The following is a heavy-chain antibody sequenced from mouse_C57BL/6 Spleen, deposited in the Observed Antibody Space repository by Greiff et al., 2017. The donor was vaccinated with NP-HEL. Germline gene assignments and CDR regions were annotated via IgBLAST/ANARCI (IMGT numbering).Heavy chain of an antibody. CDR1: GFTFSSYG. V-gene: IGHV5-6*01. CDR3: ARQGDGYLFY. Sequence: EVKVVESGGDLVKPGGSLKLSCAASGFTFSSYGMSWVRQTPDKRLEWVATISSGGSYTYYPDSVKGRFTISRDNAKNTLYLQMSSLKSEDTAMYYCARQGDGYLFYWGQGTTLTVSS. CDR2: ISSGGSYT. J-gene: IGHJ2*01. D-gene: IGHD2-3*01.